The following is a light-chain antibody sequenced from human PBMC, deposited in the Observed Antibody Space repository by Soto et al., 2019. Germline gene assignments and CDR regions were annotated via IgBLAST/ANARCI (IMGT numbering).Light chain of an antibody. CDR1: SSNVGSYKL. V-gene: IGLV2-14*02. Sequence: QSVLTQPASVSGSPGQSITISCTGTSSNVGSYKLVSWYQQHPGKAPKLMIFEVNKRPSGVSNRFSGSKSGSTASLTISGLKVEDEADYYCCSYTSSSTRVFGGGTKVTVL. CDR2: EVN. J-gene: IGLJ3*02. CDR3: CSYTSSSTRV.